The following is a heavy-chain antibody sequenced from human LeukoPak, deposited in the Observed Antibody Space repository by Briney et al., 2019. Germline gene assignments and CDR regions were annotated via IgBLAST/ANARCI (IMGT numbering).Heavy chain of an antibody. CDR3: ARGVHVRVYDSNPHYGHY. CDR1: GGTFSSYA. V-gene: IGHV1-69*06. J-gene: IGHJ4*02. D-gene: IGHD3-22*01. Sequence: GASVKVSCKASGGTFSSYAISWVRQAPGQGLEWMGGIIPIFGTANYAQKFQGRVTITADKSTSTAYMELSSLRSEDTAFYYCARGVHVRVYDSNPHYGHYWGQGTLVTVSS. CDR2: IIPIFGTA.